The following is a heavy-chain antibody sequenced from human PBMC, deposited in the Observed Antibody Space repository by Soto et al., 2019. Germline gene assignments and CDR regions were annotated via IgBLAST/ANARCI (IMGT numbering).Heavy chain of an antibody. Sequence: GGSLRLSCAASGFTFSSYGMHWVRQAPGKGLEWVAVIWYDGSNKYYADSVKGRFTISRDNSKNTLYLQMNSLRAEDTAVYYCARTRAVSTLILYYYGMDVWGQGTTVTVSS. CDR1: GFTFSSYG. V-gene: IGHV3-33*01. J-gene: IGHJ6*02. CDR2: IWYDGSNK. CDR3: ARTRAVSTLILYYYGMDV. D-gene: IGHD2-15*01.